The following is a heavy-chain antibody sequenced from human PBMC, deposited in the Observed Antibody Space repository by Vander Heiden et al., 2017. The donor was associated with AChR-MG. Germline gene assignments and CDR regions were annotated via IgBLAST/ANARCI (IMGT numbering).Heavy chain of an antibody. CDR2: IDGSGST. D-gene: IGHD4-17*01. J-gene: IGHJ4*02. V-gene: IGHV3-23*01. Sequence: EVQLLESGGDLVQPGGSLRLSCAASGFTFNTYTMGWVRQAPGKGLEWVSAIDGSGSTYYPDSVKGRFTISRDNSQNTLYLQMDSLRAEDTALYYCVKEAVTYFFEYWGQGTLVTVSS. CDR3: VKEAVTYFFEY. CDR1: GFTFNTYT.